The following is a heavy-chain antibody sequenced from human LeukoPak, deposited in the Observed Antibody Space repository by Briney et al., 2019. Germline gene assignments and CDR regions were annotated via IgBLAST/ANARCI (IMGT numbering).Heavy chain of an antibody. D-gene: IGHD6-19*01. Sequence: ASVKVSCKASGYTFTGYYMHWVRQAPGQGLEWMGRINPNSGGTYYAQKFQGRVTMTRDTSISTAYMELSRLRSDDTAVYYCARESAPRLGVAGPFNWFDPWGQGTLVTVSS. J-gene: IGHJ5*02. CDR2: INPNSGGT. CDR1: GYTFTGYY. CDR3: ARESAPRLGVAGPFNWFDP. V-gene: IGHV1-2*06.